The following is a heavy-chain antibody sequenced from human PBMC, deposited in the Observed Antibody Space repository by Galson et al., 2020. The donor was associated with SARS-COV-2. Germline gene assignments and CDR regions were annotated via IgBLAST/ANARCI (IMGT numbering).Heavy chain of an antibody. V-gene: IGHV3-23*01. CDR1: GFTFSSYA. CDR2: ISGSGGST. D-gene: IGHD2-2*01. J-gene: IGHJ5*02. CDR3: AKETPAQPRYCSSTSCYGVSGVDP. Sequence: GGSLRLSCAASGFTFSSYAMSWVRQAPGKGLEWVSAISGSGGSTYYADSVKGRFTISRDNSKNTLYLQMNSLRAEDTAVYYCAKETPAQPRYCSSTSCYGVSGVDPWGQGTLVTVSS.